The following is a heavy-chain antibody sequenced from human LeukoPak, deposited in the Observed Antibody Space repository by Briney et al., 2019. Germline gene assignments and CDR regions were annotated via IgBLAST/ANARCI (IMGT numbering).Heavy chain of an antibody. CDR1: GGSISSGGCY. Sequence: SETLSLTCTVSGGSISSGGCYWSWIRQPPGKGLEWIGYIYHSGSTYYNPSLKSRVTISVDRSKNQFSLKLSSVTAADTAVYYCARALDIVVVVAATPPLYYMDVWGKGTTVTVSS. CDR3: ARALDIVVVVAATPPLYYMDV. D-gene: IGHD2-15*01. CDR2: IYHSGST. J-gene: IGHJ6*03. V-gene: IGHV4-30-2*01.